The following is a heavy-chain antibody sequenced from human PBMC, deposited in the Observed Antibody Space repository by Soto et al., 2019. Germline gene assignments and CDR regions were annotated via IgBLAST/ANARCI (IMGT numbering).Heavy chain of an antibody. CDR2: IYYSGST. Sequence: SETLSLTCTVSGGSISSYYWSWIRQPPGKGLEWIGYIYYSGSTNYNPSLKSRVSISVDTSKNQFSLKLSSVTAADTAVYYCARVRTIQYCGGGSCYASGGAFDIWGQGKMVTVSS. J-gene: IGHJ3*02. CDR1: GGSISSYY. D-gene: IGHD2-15*01. V-gene: IGHV4-59*01. CDR3: ARVRTIQYCGGGSCYASGGAFDI.